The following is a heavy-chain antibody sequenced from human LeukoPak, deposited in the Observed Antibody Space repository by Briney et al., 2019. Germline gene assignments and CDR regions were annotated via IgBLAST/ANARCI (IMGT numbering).Heavy chain of an antibody. Sequence: GGSLRLSCAASGFTFGGYAMSWVRQAPGKGLEWVSLISGSGDAYDADSVQGRFTISRDNSKNTLYLQMNSLRAEDTAVYYCVKDGHYPDNSGYYYEDSWGQGTLVTVSS. J-gene: IGHJ4*02. V-gene: IGHV3-23*01. CDR2: ISGSGDA. D-gene: IGHD3-22*01. CDR3: VKDGHYPDNSGYYYEDS. CDR1: GFTFGGYA.